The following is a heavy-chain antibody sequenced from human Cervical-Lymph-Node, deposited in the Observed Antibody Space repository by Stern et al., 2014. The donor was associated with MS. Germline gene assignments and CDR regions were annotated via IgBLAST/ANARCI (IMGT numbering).Heavy chain of an antibody. J-gene: IGHJ4*02. D-gene: IGHD3-16*01. Sequence: QITLKESGPTVVKPTQTLTLTCTFSGFSLDTTGAGVGWIRQPPGKALEWLALIYWDDDKRCSPSLQSRLTISKYTSKNEVVLKFTNVHPVDTATYYCAHRGYTFGSGFDYWGQGTLVAVSS. CDR2: IYWDDDK. V-gene: IGHV2-5*02. CDR1: GFSLDTTGAG. CDR3: AHRGYTFGSGFDY.